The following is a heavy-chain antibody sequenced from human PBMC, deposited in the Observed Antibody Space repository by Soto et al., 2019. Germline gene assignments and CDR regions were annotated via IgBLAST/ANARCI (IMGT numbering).Heavy chain of an antibody. V-gene: IGHV1-3*04. CDR2: INTVYGST. Sequence: ASVKVSCKASGYTFTGYTVHWVRQAPGQRLEWMGWINTVYGSTKYSQTFQGRVTITRDTSASTAYMELSSLRSEDTAVYYCARDSAPYYDFWSGYSISSNFDYWGQGTLVTVSS. J-gene: IGHJ4*02. CDR3: ARDSAPYYDFWSGYSISSNFDY. CDR1: GYTFTGYT. D-gene: IGHD3-3*01.